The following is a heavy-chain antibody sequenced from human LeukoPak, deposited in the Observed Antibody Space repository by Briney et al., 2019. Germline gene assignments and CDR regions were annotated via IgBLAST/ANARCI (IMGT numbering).Heavy chain of an antibody. Sequence: ASVKVSCKASGYTFTGYYMHWVRQAPGQGLEWMGRINPNSGGTNYAQKFQGRVTMTRDTSISTAYMELSRLRSDDTAVYYCARDYCSSTSCYEYCMDVWGKGTTVTVSS. CDR1: GYTFTGYY. J-gene: IGHJ6*03. V-gene: IGHV1-2*06. CDR2: INPNSGGT. D-gene: IGHD2-2*01. CDR3: ARDYCSSTSCYEYCMDV.